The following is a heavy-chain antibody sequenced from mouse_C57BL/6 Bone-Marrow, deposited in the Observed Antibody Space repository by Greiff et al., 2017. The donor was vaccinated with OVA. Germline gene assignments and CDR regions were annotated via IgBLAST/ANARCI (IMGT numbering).Heavy chain of an antibody. CDR1: GYTFTSYW. D-gene: IGHD2-10*01. V-gene: IGHV1-69*01. Sequence: VQLQQPGAELVMPGASVKLSCKASGYTFTSYWMHWVKQRPGQGLEWIGEIDPSDSYTNYNQKFKGKSTLTVDKSSSTAYMQLSSLTAEDSAVYYCARSYYGNSGWDYWGQGTSVTVSA. CDR3: ARSYYGNSGWDY. J-gene: IGHJ4*01. CDR2: IDPSDSYT.